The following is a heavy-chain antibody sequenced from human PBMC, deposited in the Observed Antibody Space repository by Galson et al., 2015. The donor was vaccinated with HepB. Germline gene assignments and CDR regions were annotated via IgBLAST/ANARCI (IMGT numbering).Heavy chain of an antibody. CDR3: TTDVPGYGGGNCES. V-gene: IGHV3-15*01. CDR2: IKSRTADETT. Sequence: SLRLSCAASGVTFSHLWMTWVRQAPGRGLEWVGRIKSRTADETTDYAAPVKNRFTISRDDSENTVYLQMDSLKIEDTAVYYCTTDVPGYGGGNCESWGQGTLVTVSS. J-gene: IGHJ4*02. CDR1: GVTFSHLW. D-gene: IGHD5-18*01.